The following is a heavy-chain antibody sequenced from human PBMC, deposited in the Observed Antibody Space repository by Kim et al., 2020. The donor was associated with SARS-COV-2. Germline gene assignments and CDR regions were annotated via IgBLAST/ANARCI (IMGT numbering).Heavy chain of an antibody. CDR3: ARDLYYGSGSYPPYYYYGMDV. Sequence: GGSLRLSCAASGFTFSSYAMHWVRQAPGKGLEWVAVISYDGSNKYYADSVKGRFTISRDNSKNTLYLQMNSLRAEDTAVYYCARDLYYGSGSYPPYYYYGMDVWGQGTTVTVSS. V-gene: IGHV3-30-3*01. CDR2: ISYDGSNK. D-gene: IGHD3-10*01. CDR1: GFTFSSYA. J-gene: IGHJ6*02.